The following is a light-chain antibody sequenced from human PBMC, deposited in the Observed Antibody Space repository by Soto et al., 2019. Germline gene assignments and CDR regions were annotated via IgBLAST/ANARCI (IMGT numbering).Light chain of an antibody. CDR1: SSDVGAYNY. CDR3: SSYTTIDTYV. CDR2: DVS. V-gene: IGLV2-14*01. Sequence: QSALTQPASVSGSPGQSIAISCTGTSSDVGAYNYVSWYQQHPGKAPKLMIYDVSNRPSGVSDRFSGSKSGNTASLTISGLQAEDEADYYCSSYTTIDTYVFGSGTKVTVL. J-gene: IGLJ1*01.